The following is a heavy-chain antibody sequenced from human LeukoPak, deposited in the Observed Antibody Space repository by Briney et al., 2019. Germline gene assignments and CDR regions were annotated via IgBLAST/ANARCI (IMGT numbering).Heavy chain of an antibody. CDR3: ATVGDSSGYYQNFDY. Sequence: ASVKVSCKASGYTFTSYGISWVRQAPGKGLEWMGGFDPEDGETIYAQKFQGRVTMTEDTSTDTAYMELSSLRSEDTAVYYCATVGDSSGYYQNFDYWGQGTLVTVSS. J-gene: IGHJ4*02. CDR1: GYTFTSYG. V-gene: IGHV1-24*01. CDR2: FDPEDGET. D-gene: IGHD3-22*01.